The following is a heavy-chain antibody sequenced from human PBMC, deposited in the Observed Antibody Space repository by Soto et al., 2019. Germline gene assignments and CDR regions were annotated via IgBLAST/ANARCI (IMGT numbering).Heavy chain of an antibody. CDR3: MRDFQGY. Sequence: LRLSWAASGFTFSTFWMTWDRQAPGKGLECVANIKGDGSVTNYVDSVKGRFTISRDNTKNSLYLQMNSLRAEDTAVYYCMRDFQGYWGQGILVTVSS. V-gene: IGHV3-7*01. J-gene: IGHJ4*02. CDR1: GFTFSTFW. CDR2: IKGDGSVT.